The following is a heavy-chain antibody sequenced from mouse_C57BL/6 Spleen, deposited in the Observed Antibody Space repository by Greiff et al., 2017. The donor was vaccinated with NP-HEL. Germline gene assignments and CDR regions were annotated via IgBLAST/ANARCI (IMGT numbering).Heavy chain of an antibody. CDR3: ARFYDYDDGYYFDY. CDR2: IYPGSGST. Sequence: QVQLQQPGAELVKPGASVKMSCKASGYTFTSYWITWVKQRPGQGLEWIGDIYPGSGSTNYNEKFKSKATLTVDTSSSTAYMQLSSLTSEDSAVYYCARFYDYDDGYYFDYWGQGTTLTVSS. V-gene: IGHV1-55*01. D-gene: IGHD2-4*01. CDR1: GYTFTSYW. J-gene: IGHJ2*01.